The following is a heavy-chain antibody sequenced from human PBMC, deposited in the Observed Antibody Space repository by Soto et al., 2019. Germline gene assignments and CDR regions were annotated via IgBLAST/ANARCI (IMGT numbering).Heavy chain of an antibody. CDR3: ARVIGGYSDVLNWFDP. V-gene: IGHV4-30-2*01. J-gene: IGHJ5*02. D-gene: IGHD5-12*01. CDR2: IYHSGST. Sequence: PSETLSLTCAVPGGSISSGGYSWSWIRQPPGKGLEWIGYIYHSGSTYCNPSLKSRVTISVDRSKNQFSLKLSSVTAADTAVYYCARVIGGYSDVLNWFDPWGQGTLVTVSS. CDR1: GGSISSGGYS.